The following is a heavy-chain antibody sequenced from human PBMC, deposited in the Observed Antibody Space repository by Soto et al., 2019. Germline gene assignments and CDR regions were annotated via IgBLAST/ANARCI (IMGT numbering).Heavy chain of an antibody. D-gene: IGHD3-22*01. CDR3: ARPRSSGYAGEFDY. CDR2: IYYSGST. CDR1: GGSISPYY. V-gene: IGHV4-59*01. J-gene: IGHJ4*02. Sequence: KPSETLSLTCTVSGGSISPYYWSWIRQPPGKGLEWIGFIYYSGSTNYNPSLKSRVTISVDTSQNQFSLMLTSVTAADTAVYYCARPRSSGYAGEFDYWGQGTLVTSPQ.